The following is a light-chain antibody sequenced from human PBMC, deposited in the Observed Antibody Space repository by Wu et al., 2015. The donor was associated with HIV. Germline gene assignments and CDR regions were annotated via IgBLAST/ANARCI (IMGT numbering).Light chain of an antibody. CDR3: QYYGNSRWT. J-gene: IGKJ1*01. CDR1: QNIDNTY. Sequence: EIVLTQSPGTLSLSPGERATLSCRASQNIDNTYLAWYQQKPGQAPRLLIYGASNRATGIPDRFSDSGSGTDFTLTISRLEPEDFVVYYCQYYGNSRWTFGQGTKVEIK. V-gene: IGKV3-20*01. CDR2: GAS.